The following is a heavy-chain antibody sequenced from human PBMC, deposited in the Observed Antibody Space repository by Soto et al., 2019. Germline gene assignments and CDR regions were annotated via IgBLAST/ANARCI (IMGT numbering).Heavy chain of an antibody. J-gene: IGHJ5*02. CDR3: AKGRDWFDP. V-gene: IGHV4-59*02. CDR2: MYYGGST. CDR1: GGSVSSYY. Sequence: PSETLSLTCTVSGGSVSSYYLSWIRQPPGKGLEWIGYMYYGGSTNYNPSLKSRVTISVDTSKNQFSLKLSSVTAADTAVYYCAKGRDWFDPWGQGTLVTVSS.